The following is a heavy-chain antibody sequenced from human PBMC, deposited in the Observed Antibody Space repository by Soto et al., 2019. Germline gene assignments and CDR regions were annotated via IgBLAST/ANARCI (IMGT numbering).Heavy chain of an antibody. Sequence: AVVEGCWKSSVCAFTGDGSSCLRQATGQGLEWMGWFSAYNGNTHYAQKLQGRVTMTTDTSTSTAYMELRSLRSDDTAVYYCARVSLGGTYYDFWSGYGRYYYGMDVWGQGTTVTVYS. J-gene: IGHJ6*02. CDR1: VCAFTGDG. V-gene: IGHV1-18*01. CDR2: FSAYNGNT. CDR3: ARVSLGGTYYDFWSGYGRYYYGMDV. D-gene: IGHD3-3*01.